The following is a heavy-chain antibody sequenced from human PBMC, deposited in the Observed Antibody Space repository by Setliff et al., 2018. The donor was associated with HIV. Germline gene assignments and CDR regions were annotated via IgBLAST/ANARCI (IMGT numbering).Heavy chain of an antibody. CDR1: GGSFSGYY. CDR2: INHSRRT. J-gene: IGHJ4*02. CDR3: VRGLSGCFDS. D-gene: IGHD6-19*01. V-gene: IGHV4-34*01. Sequence: PSETLSLTCAVYGGSFSGYYWTWIRQPPGKGLEWIGEINHSRRTNYHPSLKSRVTIMLDTSKNQFSLNLKSVTAADAAVYYCVRGLSGCFDSWGQGTLVTVS.